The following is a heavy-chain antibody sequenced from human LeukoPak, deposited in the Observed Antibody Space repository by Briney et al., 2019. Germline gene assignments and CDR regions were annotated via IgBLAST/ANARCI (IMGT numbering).Heavy chain of an antibody. CDR1: GGSFSGYY. CDR3: ARSPPTYTTYYDFWSGQFDP. V-gene: IGHV4-34*01. CDR2: INHSGST. D-gene: IGHD3-3*01. Sequence: SETLSLTCAVYGGSFSGYYWSWIRQPPGKGLEWIGEINHSGSTNYNPSLKSRVTISVDTSKNQFSLKLSSVTAADTAVYYCARSPPTYTTYYDFWSGQFDPWGQGTLVTVSS. J-gene: IGHJ5*02.